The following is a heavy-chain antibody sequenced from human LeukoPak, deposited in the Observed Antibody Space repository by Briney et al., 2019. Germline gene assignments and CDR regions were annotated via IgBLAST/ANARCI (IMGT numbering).Heavy chain of an antibody. D-gene: IGHD3-22*01. J-gene: IGHJ4*02. CDR1: GYTFTSYY. CDR2: INPNSGGT. Sequence: ASVKVSCKASGYTFTSYYMHWVRQAPGRGLEWMGWINPNSGGTNYAQKFQGRVTMTRDTSISTAYMELSRLRSDDTAVYYCARVRSDYYDSSGYYLDDEFDYWGQGTLVTVSS. V-gene: IGHV1-2*02. CDR3: ARVRSDYYDSSGYYLDDEFDY.